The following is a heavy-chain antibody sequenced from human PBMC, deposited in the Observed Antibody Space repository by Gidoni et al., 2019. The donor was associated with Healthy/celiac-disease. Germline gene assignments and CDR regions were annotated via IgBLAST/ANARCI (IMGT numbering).Heavy chain of an antibody. CDR1: GYTFTSYY. V-gene: IGHV1-46*01. CDR3: ARMRQQLVGSTGPTEYFQH. Sequence: QVQLVQSGAEVKKPGASVKVSCKASGYTFTSYYMHWVRQAPGQGLEWMGIINPSGGSTSYAQKFQGRVTMTRDTSTSTVYMELSSLRSEDTAVYYCARMRQQLVGSTGPTEYFQHWGQGTLVTVSS. CDR2: INPSGGST. D-gene: IGHD6-13*01. J-gene: IGHJ1*01.